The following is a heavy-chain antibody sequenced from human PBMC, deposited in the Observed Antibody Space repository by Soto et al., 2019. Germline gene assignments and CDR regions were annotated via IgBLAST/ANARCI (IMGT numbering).Heavy chain of an antibody. CDR2: ISGDNVNR. CDR1: GYNLREYG. V-gene: IGHV1-18*01. D-gene: IGHD6-13*01. J-gene: IGHJ6*02. CDR3: GKEGQQLAQEQFFQFNGVDV. Sequence: QVQLVQSGVEVKKPGASVKVSCTAYGYNLREYGVSWLRQAPGLGFEWMGWISGDNVNRRSSQKFQDRLTMTTDTSTNTASLELRSLGSDDTALYYCGKEGQQLAQEQFFQFNGVDVWGQGTSVTVSS.